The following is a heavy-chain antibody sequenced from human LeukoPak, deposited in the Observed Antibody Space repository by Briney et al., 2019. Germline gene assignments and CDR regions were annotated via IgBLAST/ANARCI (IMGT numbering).Heavy chain of an antibody. CDR1: GFTFSSYA. CDR3: ARGGTGTIPIGY. D-gene: IGHD1-7*01. Sequence: GGSLRLSCAASGFTFSSYAMSWVRQAPGKGLEWVSAISGSGGSTYYADSVKGRFTISRDNAKNTLYLQMNSLRAEDTAVYYCARGGTGTIPIGYWGQGTLVTVSS. CDR2: ISGSGGST. J-gene: IGHJ4*02. V-gene: IGHV3-23*01.